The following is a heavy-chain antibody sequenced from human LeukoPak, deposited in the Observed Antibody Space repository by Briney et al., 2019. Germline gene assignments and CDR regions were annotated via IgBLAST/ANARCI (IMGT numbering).Heavy chain of an antibody. CDR1: GFTFNTFW. Sequence: PGGSLRLSCATSGFTFNTFWMTWVRQAPGKGLEWVALISYDGSNKYYADSVKGRFTISRDNSKNTLYLQMNSLRAEDTAVYYCARDGAIMIVVVNYYFDFWGQGSLVTVSS. CDR2: ISYDGSNK. V-gene: IGHV3-30*03. CDR3: ARDGAIMIVVVNYYFDF. J-gene: IGHJ4*02. D-gene: IGHD3-22*01.